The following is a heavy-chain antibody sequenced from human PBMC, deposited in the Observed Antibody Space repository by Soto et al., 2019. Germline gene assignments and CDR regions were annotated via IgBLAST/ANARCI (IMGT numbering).Heavy chain of an antibody. CDR3: ARDARGAAAGIY. J-gene: IGHJ4*02. V-gene: IGHV1-18*01. CDR1: GYTFTSYG. Sequence: QVQLVQSGAEVKQPGASVKVSFKASGYTFTSYGISWVRQAPGQGLEWMGWISDYNGNTNYAQKLQGRVTMTTDTSTSTVYMELRSLRAADTAVYYCARDARGAAAGIYWGQGTLVTVSS. D-gene: IGHD6-13*01. CDR2: ISDYNGNT.